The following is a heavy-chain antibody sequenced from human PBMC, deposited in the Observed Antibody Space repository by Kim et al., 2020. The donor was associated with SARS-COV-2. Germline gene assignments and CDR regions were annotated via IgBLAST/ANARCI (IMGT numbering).Heavy chain of an antibody. J-gene: IGHJ4*02. CDR3: AKATIGYVAQRLFDY. V-gene: IGHV3-23*01. CDR2: ISGSGGST. D-gene: IGHD3-16*01. CDR1: GFTFSSYA. Sequence: GGSLRLSCAASGFTFSSYAMSWVRQAPGKGLEWVSAISGSGGSTYYADSVKGRFTISRDNSKNTLYLQMNSLRAEDTAVYYCAKATIGYVAQRLFDYWGQGTLVTVSS.